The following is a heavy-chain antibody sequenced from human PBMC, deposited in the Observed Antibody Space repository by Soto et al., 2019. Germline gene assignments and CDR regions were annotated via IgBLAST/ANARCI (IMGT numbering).Heavy chain of an antibody. CDR2: ISSNGGST. D-gene: IGHD4-17*01. CDR1: GFTFSNFG. V-gene: IGHV3-64*01. J-gene: IGHJ6*02. CDR3: ARRPMSTVDYYYGMDV. Sequence: EVQLVESGGGLVQPGGSLRLSCAASGFTFSNFGMHWVRQAPGKGLEYVSAISSNGGSTYYVNSVRGRFTISRDNSKNTRYLQMGSLRVEDMAVYYCARRPMSTVDYYYGMDVWGQGTTVTVSS.